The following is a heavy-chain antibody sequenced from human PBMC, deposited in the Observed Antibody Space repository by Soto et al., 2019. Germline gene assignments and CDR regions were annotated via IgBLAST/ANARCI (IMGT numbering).Heavy chain of an antibody. CDR2: ISIDGSRK. V-gene: IGHV3-30*03. Sequence: QVYLEESGGGVVQPGRSLRLSCVASGFSFSNSDMHWVRQTPGKGLEWLALISIDGSRKYYADSEKGRFTVSRENSKNTRYLQINSLTPEEAALYYCTRGPTHGAFDIWGQGTMVTVSS. CDR3: TRGPTHGAFDI. CDR1: GFSFSNSD. J-gene: IGHJ3*02.